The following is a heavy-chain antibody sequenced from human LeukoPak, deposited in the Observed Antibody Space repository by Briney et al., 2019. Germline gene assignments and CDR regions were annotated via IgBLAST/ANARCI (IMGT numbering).Heavy chain of an antibody. CDR2: ISSSGSTI. CDR1: GFTFSSYE. V-gene: IGHV3-48*03. Sequence: GGSLRLSCAASGFTFSSYEMNWVRRAPGKGLEWVSYISSSGSTIYYADSLKGRFTISRDNAKNSLYLQMNSLRAEDTAVYYCASQYSSGWPPDYWGQGTLVTVSS. D-gene: IGHD6-19*01. CDR3: ASQYSSGWPPDY. J-gene: IGHJ4*02.